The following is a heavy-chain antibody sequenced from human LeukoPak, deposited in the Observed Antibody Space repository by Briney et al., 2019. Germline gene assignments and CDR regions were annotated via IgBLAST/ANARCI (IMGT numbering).Heavy chain of an antibody. CDR2: ISAYNGNT. CDR1: GYTFTSFG. Sequence: ASVKVSCKASGYTFTSFGISWVRQAPGQGPEWMGWISAYNGNTNYVQKFQGGVTMTTDTSTNTAYMELRSLTSDDTAVYYCARKYGDYEEDYFDYWGQGTLVTVSS. D-gene: IGHD4-17*01. J-gene: IGHJ4*02. V-gene: IGHV1-18*01. CDR3: ARKYGDYEEDYFDY.